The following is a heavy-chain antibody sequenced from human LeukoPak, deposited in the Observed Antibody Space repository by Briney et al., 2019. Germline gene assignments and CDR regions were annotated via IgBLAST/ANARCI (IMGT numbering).Heavy chain of an antibody. D-gene: IGHD5-18*01. V-gene: IGHV4-34*01. CDR3: ARGTMDTAIVKAEDLDY. J-gene: IGHJ4*02. CDR1: GGSFSVYY. CDR2: INHSGST. Sequence: SETLSLTCAVYGGSFSVYYWSCIRQPPGKGLEWIGEINHSGSTNNNPSLKSRVTISVDTSKNQFSLKLSSVTAADTAVYYCARGTMDTAIVKAEDLDYWGQGTLVTVSS.